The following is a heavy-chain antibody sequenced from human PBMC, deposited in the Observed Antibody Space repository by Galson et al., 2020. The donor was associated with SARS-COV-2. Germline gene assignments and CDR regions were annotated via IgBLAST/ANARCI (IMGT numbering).Heavy chain of an antibody. Sequence: GEYLKISCAASGFTFTNYEMNWVRQTPEKGLEWLSTISTSGDPTWCPASVKGRFTISSDNAKNSVFLHMNSLRVEDTGVYYCVRRIRRQFDFWGHGTMVTVSS. J-gene: IGHJ4*01. CDR1: GFTFTNYE. V-gene: IGHV3-48*03. CDR3: VRRIRRQFDF. CDR2: ISTSGDPT.